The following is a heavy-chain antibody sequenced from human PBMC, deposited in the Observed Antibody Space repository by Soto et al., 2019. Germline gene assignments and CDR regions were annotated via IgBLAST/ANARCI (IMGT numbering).Heavy chain of an antibody. D-gene: IGHD4-17*01. Sequence: HLQLQESGSGLVRPSQTLSLTCAVSGDSISSGAYSWSWIRQPPGKGLEWIGYIYARGSSYYNPSLKSRVTMSVDRSKNQFSLNLSSVTAADTAVYFCARTLDYGGRAGNNWFDPWGQGTLVTVSS. V-gene: IGHV4-30-2*01. CDR2: IYARGSS. CDR1: GDSISSGAYS. J-gene: IGHJ5*02. CDR3: ARTLDYGGRAGNNWFDP.